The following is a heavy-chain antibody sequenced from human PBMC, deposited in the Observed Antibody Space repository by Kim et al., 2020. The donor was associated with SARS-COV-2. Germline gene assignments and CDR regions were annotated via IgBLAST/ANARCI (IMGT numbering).Heavy chain of an antibody. CDR1: GGTFSSYA. Sequence: SVKVSCKASGGTFSSYAISWVRQAPGQGLEWMGGIIPIFGTANYAQTFQGRVTITADESTSTAYMELSSLRSEDTAVYYCARVLTYYYGSGSYYRYFDYWGQGTLVTVSS. J-gene: IGHJ4*02. V-gene: IGHV1-69*13. CDR2: IIPIFGTA. D-gene: IGHD3-10*01. CDR3: ARVLTYYYGSGSYYRYFDY.